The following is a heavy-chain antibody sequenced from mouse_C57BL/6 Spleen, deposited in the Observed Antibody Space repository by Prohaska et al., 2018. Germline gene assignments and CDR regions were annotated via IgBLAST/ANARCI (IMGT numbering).Heavy chain of an antibody. CDR1: GYTFTTYG. CDR3: ARGYYYGSSYNY. Sequence: QIQLVQSGPELKKPGETVKISCKASGYTFTTYGMSWVKQAPGKGLKWMGWINTYSGVPTYADDVKGRFAFSLETSASTAYLQINSLKNEDTATYFCARGYYYGSSYNYWGQGTTLTVSS. CDR2: INTYSGVP. D-gene: IGHD1-1*01. V-gene: IGHV9-3*01. J-gene: IGHJ2*01.